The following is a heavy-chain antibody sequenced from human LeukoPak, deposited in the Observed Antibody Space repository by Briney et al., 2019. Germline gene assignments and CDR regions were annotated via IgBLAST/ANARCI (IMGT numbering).Heavy chain of an antibody. CDR1: GGSFSGYY. V-gene: IGHV4-34*01. D-gene: IGHD5-24*01. CDR3: ARRAGFDASDI. Sequence: SETLSLTCAVYGGSFSGYYWSWIRQPPGKGLEWIGEINHSGSTNYNPSLKSRVTISVDTSKNQFSLKLSSVTAADTAVYYCARRAGFDASDIWGQGTMVTVSS. CDR2: INHSGST. J-gene: IGHJ3*02.